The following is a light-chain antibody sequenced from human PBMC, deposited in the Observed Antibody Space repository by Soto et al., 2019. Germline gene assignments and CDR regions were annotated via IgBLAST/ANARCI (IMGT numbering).Light chain of an antibody. Sequence: DIQMTQSPSTLSTSVGDRVTVTCWASQTIGSWLASYQQKPGRAPKLLIYDASSLESGVPSRFSVSGSGTEFTLTITSLQYDDFATYYCQQYNSYTWTFGQGTKVDIK. CDR2: DAS. J-gene: IGKJ1*01. V-gene: IGKV1-5*01. CDR1: QTIGSW. CDR3: QQYNSYTWT.